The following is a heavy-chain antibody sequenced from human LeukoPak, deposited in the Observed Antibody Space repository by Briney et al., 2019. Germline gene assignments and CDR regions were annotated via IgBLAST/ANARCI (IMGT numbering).Heavy chain of an antibody. J-gene: IGHJ4*02. D-gene: IGHD4-17*01. CDR1: GGSISSYY. Sequence: SETLSLTCTVSGGSISSYYWSWIRQPPGKGLEWIGYIYYSGSTNYNPSLKSRVTISVDTSKNQFSLKLSSVTAADTAVYYRARESSYGDYDEGFDYWGQGTLVTVSS. CDR2: IYYSGST. V-gene: IGHV4-59*12. CDR3: ARESSYGDYDEGFDY.